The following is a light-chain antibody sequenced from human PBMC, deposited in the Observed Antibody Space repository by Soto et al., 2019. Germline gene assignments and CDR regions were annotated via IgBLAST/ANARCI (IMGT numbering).Light chain of an antibody. CDR2: GAS. Sequence: EIVMTQSPATLSVSPRERATLSCRASQSVSSNLAWYQQKPGQAPRLLIYGASTRATGIPARFSGSGSGTEFTLTISSLQSEDFAVYYCQQYNNWQWTFGQGTKVDIK. CDR1: QSVSSN. V-gene: IGKV3-15*01. J-gene: IGKJ1*01. CDR3: QQYNNWQWT.